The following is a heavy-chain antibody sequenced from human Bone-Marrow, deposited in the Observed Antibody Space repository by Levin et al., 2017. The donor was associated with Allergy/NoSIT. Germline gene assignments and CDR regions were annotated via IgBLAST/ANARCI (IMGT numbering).Heavy chain of an antibody. CDR2: IYYSGST. J-gene: IGHJ4*02. D-gene: IGHD6-13*01. V-gene: IGHV4-59*01. Sequence: SQTLSLTCTVSGGSISSYYWSWIRQPPGKGLEWIGYIYYSGSTNYNPSLKSRVTISVDTSKNQFSLKLSSVTAADTAVYYCARLTHPGGGSSSWYVDYWGQGTLVTVSS. CDR3: ARLTHPGGGSSSWYVDY. CDR1: GGSISSYY.